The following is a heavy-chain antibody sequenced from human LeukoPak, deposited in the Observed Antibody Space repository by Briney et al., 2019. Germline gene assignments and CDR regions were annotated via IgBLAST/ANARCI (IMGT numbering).Heavy chain of an antibody. Sequence: GGSLRLSCAASDSSFRSHDMSWVRRTLEKGLEWVSSIAGDGASFYADSVKGRFTISRDKSENILYLQMNSLRADDTAIYYCAKGPNFGSWRAVDYWGQGSLVTVSS. CDR2: IAGDGAS. CDR1: DSSFRSHD. V-gene: IGHV3-23*01. CDR3: AKGPNFGSWRAVDY. J-gene: IGHJ4*02. D-gene: IGHD3-10*01.